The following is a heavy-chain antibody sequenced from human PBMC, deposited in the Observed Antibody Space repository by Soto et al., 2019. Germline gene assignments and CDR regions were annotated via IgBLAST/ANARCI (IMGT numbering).Heavy chain of an antibody. CDR2: ISGSGGST. CDR1: GFTFSSYA. V-gene: IGHV3-23*01. Sequence: GGSLRLSCAASGFTFSSYAMSWVRQAPGKGLEWVSAISGSGGSTYYADSVKGRFTISRDNSKNTLYLQMNSLRAEDTAVYYCAKAYSSSWYAPEYGMDVWGQGTTVTVYS. J-gene: IGHJ6*02. D-gene: IGHD6-13*01. CDR3: AKAYSSSWYAPEYGMDV.